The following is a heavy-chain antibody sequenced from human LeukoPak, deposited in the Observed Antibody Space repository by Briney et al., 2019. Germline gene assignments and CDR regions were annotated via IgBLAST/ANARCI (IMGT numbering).Heavy chain of an antibody. CDR3: ARVIRYGYVVNNWFDP. J-gene: IGHJ5*02. Sequence: SETLSLTCTVSGGSISSITYYWGWIRQPPGKGLEWVGHMYYRGNTFYNPSLKSRVTISVDTSKNQFSLKLRSVTAADTAVYYCARVIRYGYVVNNWFDPWGQGTLVTVSS. D-gene: IGHD5-12*01. CDR1: GGSISSITYY. CDR2: MYYRGNT. V-gene: IGHV4-39*07.